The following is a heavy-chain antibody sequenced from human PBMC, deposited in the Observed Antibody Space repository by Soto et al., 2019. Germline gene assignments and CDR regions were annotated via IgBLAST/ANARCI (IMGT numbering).Heavy chain of an antibody. D-gene: IGHD6-6*01. Sequence: GASVKVSCKASGYTFNTYGINWVRQAPGQSLEWMGLISSYNGNTNYAQKFQGRVTMTTDTSTSTAYLELRSLRSDDTAVYYCARESIKGNEDWFDPWGQGTLVTVSS. J-gene: IGHJ5*02. CDR1: GYTFNTYG. CDR2: ISSYNGNT. V-gene: IGHV1-18*01. CDR3: ARESIKGNEDWFDP.